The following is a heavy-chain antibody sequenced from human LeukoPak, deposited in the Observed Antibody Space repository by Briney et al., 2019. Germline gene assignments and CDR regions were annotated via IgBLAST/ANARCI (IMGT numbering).Heavy chain of an antibody. Sequence: PSETLSLTCAVYGGSFSGYYWSWIRQPPGKGLEWIGEINHSGSTNYNPSLKSRVTISVDTSKNQFSLKLSSVTAADTAVYYCARGLAYCGGDCYSAYFDYWGQRTLVTVSS. CDR1: GGSFSGYY. J-gene: IGHJ4*02. D-gene: IGHD2-21*02. CDR3: ARGLAYCGGDCYSAYFDY. CDR2: INHSGST. V-gene: IGHV4-34*01.